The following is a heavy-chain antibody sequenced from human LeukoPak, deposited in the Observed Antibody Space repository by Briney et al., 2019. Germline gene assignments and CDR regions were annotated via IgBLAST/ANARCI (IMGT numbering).Heavy chain of an antibody. CDR1: GYTFTSYG. CDR2: ISAYNGNT. Sequence: ASVKVSCKASGYTFTSYGISWVRQAPGQGLERMGWISAYNGNTNYAQKLQGRVTMTTDTSTSTAYMELRSLRSDDTAVYYCARSLGPSAVTTMGWFDPWGQGTLVTVSS. J-gene: IGHJ5*02. V-gene: IGHV1-18*01. D-gene: IGHD4-17*01. CDR3: ARSLGPSAVTTMGWFDP.